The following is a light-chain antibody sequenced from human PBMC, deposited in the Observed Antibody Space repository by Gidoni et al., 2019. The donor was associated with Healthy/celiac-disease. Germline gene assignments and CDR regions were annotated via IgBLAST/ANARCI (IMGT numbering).Light chain of an antibody. CDR1: QSVSSN. V-gene: IGKV3-15*01. Sequence: EIVMTQSPATLSVSPGERATLSCRASQSVSSNSAWYQQKPGQAPRLLIYGASTRAPGIPARFSGSGSGTEFTLTISSLQSEDFAVYYCQQYNNWPPLTFGGGTKVEIK. CDR3: QQYNNWPPLT. CDR2: GAS. J-gene: IGKJ4*01.